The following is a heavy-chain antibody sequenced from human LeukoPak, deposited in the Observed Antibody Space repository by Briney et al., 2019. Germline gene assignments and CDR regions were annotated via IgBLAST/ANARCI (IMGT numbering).Heavy chain of an antibody. Sequence: SETLSLTCTVSGGSITTYYWSWIRQPPGKGLEWFGFIFYSGSTNYNPSLKSRVTISLNTSKTQFSLKLSSVTAADTAVYYCARGTFWSGYYHDYWGQGTLVTVSS. V-gene: IGHV4-59*01. CDR1: GGSITTYY. CDR3: ARGTFWSGYYHDY. CDR2: IFYSGST. J-gene: IGHJ4*02. D-gene: IGHD3-3*01.